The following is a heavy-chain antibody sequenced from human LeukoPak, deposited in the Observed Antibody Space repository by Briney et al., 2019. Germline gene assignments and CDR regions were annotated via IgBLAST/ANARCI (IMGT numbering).Heavy chain of an antibody. D-gene: IGHD3-22*01. CDR1: GYSISSGYY. Sequence: PSDTLSLTCTVSGYSISSGYYWGWIRQPPGKGLEWIGSIYHSGNTYYNPSLKNRVTISVDTSKNQFSLKLSSVTAADTAVYYCASTDYYDFYFDSWGQGTLVTVSS. CDR3: ASTDYYDFYFDS. V-gene: IGHV4-38-2*02. CDR2: IYHSGNT. J-gene: IGHJ4*02.